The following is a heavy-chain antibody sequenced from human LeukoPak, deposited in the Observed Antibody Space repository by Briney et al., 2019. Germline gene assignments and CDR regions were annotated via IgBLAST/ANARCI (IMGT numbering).Heavy chain of an antibody. CDR3: ARGPKQRLVLSYYYYGMDV. D-gene: IGHD6-13*01. Sequence: PGGSLRLSCAASGFTFSSYWMTWVCQTPGKGLEWVANIKQDGSEKYYVDSVKGRFTISRDNAKNSLYLQMNCLRAEDTAVYSCARGPKQRLVLSYYYYGMDVWGQGTTVTVSS. J-gene: IGHJ6*02. V-gene: IGHV3-7*05. CDR1: GFTFSSYW. CDR2: IKQDGSEK.